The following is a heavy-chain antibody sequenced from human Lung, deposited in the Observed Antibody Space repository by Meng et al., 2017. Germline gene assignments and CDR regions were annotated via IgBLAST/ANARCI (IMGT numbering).Heavy chain of an antibody. D-gene: IGHD6-19*01. CDR1: GFTFSSYA. CDR2: ISYDGSNK. J-gene: IGHJ4*02. Sequence: QVEVVGAGGGVVQPGRFLGLSCAVSGFTFSSYAMHWVRQAPGKGLEWVAVISYDGSNKYYADSVKGRFTISRDNSKNTLYLQMNSLRAEDTAVYYCASGLDLFDYWGQGTLVTVSS. CDR3: ASGLDLFDY. V-gene: IGHV3-30*01.